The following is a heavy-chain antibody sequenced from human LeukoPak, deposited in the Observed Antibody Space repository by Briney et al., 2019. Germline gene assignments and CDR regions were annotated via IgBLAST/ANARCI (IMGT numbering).Heavy chain of an antibody. CDR3: ARGARYGSGNFYSEIDY. D-gene: IGHD3-10*01. Sequence: PGGSLRLSCAVSGFTFSSYSMSWVRQAPEKGLEWVSYISSSGGIVYYADSVKGRFTISRDNANNSLYLQMNGLRVEDTAVYYCARGARYGSGNFYSEIDYWGQGALVTVSS. CDR1: GFTFSSYS. V-gene: IGHV3-48*01. J-gene: IGHJ4*02. CDR2: ISSSGGIV.